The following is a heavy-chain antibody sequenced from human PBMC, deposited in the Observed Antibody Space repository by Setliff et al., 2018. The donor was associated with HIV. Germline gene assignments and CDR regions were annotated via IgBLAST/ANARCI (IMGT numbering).Heavy chain of an antibody. CDR3: AWGTQRPIDS. D-gene: IGHD3-16*01. V-gene: IGHV1-69-2*01. Sequence: GASVKVSCKVSGYTFPDYHMQWVRQAPGKGLEWMGLIDPDRGDTVYAEKFQGRVTITADRSIDIAYMKLTSLRSEDTAMYFCAWGTQRPIDSWGQGTLVTVSS. J-gene: IGHJ4*02. CDR2: IDPDRGDT. CDR1: GYTFPDYH.